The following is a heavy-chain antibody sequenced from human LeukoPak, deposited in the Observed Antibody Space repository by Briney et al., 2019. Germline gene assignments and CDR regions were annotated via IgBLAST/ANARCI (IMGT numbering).Heavy chain of an antibody. CDR2: ISGSSDAT. Sequence: ETLSLTCAVYGGSFSGYYWSWVRQAPGKGLEWVSAISGSSDATFYADSVKGRFTVSRDNSKNTLYLQMNSLRAEDTAVYFCAKDMVRGYYFDCWGQGTLITVSS. V-gene: IGHV3-23*01. D-gene: IGHD3-10*01. CDR1: GGSFSGYY. CDR3: AKDMVRGYYFDC. J-gene: IGHJ4*02.